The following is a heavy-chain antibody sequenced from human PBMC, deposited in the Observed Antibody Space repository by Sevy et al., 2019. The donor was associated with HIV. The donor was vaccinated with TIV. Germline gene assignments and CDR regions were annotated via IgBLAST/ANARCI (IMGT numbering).Heavy chain of an antibody. D-gene: IGHD3-10*01. CDR2: INSDGSST. CDR3: ARVTVRGEGFDP. Sequence: GGSLRLSCAASGFTFSSYWMHWVRQAPGKGLVWVSRINSDGSSTSYADSVKGRFTISRDNAKNTLYLQMNSLSAEDTALYYCARVTVRGEGFDPWGQGTLVTVSS. V-gene: IGHV3-74*01. CDR1: GFTFSSYW. J-gene: IGHJ5*02.